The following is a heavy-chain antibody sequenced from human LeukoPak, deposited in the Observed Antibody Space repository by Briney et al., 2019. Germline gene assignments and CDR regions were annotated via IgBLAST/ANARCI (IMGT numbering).Heavy chain of an antibody. J-gene: IGHJ5*02. D-gene: IGHD3-22*01. CDR1: GYTFTSYA. CDR3: ASFVARDSSGSDWFDP. V-gene: IGHV1-3*01. Sequence: GASVKVSCKASGYTFTSYAMHWVRQAPGQRLEWMGWINAGNGNTKYSQKFQGRVTITRDTSASTAYMELSSLRSEDTAVYYCASFVARDSSGSDWFDPWGQGTLVTVSS. CDR2: INAGNGNT.